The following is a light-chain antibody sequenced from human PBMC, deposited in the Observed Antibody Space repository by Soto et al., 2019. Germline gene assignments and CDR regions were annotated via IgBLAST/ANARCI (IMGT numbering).Light chain of an antibody. CDR3: CSYTTSNTRQIV. Sequence: QSVLTQPASGSGSPGQSITISCTGTSSDVGGYNYVSWYQQQPGKAPKFMIYDVTNRPSGVSNRFSGSKSGNTASLTISGLQAEDEADYYCCSYTTSNTRQIVFGTVTKVTVL. CDR2: DVT. CDR1: SSDVGGYNY. J-gene: IGLJ1*01. V-gene: IGLV2-14*01.